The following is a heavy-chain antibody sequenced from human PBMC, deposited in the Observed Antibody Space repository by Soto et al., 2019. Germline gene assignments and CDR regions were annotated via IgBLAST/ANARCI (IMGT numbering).Heavy chain of an antibody. J-gene: IGHJ4*02. CDR2: ISYSGST. CDR3: ARPGSVSGWFYFDS. Sequence: SETLSLTCTVSCEAISRANYYWVSMCQPPGKGLEWIGSISYSGSTYYNPSLKSRVTISVEMSKNQLSLQLSSVTAADTALYYCARPGSVSGWFYFDSWGEGTLVTVS. D-gene: IGHD6-19*01. CDR1: CEAISRANYY. V-gene: IGHV4-39*01.